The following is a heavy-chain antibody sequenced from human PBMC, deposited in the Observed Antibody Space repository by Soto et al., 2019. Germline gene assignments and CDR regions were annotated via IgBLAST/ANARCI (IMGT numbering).Heavy chain of an antibody. CDR1: GVSIRSSSYY. V-gene: IGHV4-39*01. J-gene: IGHJ4*02. Sequence: QLQLQESGPGLVKPSETLSLTCTVSGVSIRSSSYYWGWIRQPPGQGLEWIGSIYYSGSNSYNPYLQSRVTISVDTSKNQSSLTVSSVTAADTAVDYCARHEGGSITTRQFDYWGQGTMVTVSS. D-gene: IGHD3-3*01. CDR3: ARHEGGSITTRQFDY. CDR2: IYYSGSN.